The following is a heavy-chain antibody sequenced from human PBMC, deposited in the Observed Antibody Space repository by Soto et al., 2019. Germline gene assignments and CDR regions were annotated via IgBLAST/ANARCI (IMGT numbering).Heavy chain of an antibody. D-gene: IGHD3-16*02. J-gene: IGHJ4*02. V-gene: IGHV1-18*01. CDR1: GYTFTSYG. CDR3: ARARIMITFGGVIAPAPFDY. CDR2: ISAYNGNT. Sequence: ASVKVSCKASGYTFTSYGISWVRQAPGQGLEWMGWISAYNGNTNYAQKLQGRVTMTTDTSTSTAYVELRSLRSDDTAVYYCARARIMITFGGVIAPAPFDYWGQGTLVTVSS.